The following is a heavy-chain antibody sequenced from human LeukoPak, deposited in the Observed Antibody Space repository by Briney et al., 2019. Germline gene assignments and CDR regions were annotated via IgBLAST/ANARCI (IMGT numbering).Heavy chain of an antibody. CDR3: ARQENDYYDSSGYYYGS. Sequence: SVKVSFKASGGTFSSYAISWVRQAPGQGLEWMGGIIPIFGTANYAQKFQGRVTITADESTSTAYMELSSLRSEDTAVYYCARQENDYYDSSGYYYGSWGQGTLVTVSS. V-gene: IGHV1-69*01. CDR2: IIPIFGTA. J-gene: IGHJ4*02. D-gene: IGHD3-22*01. CDR1: GGTFSSYA.